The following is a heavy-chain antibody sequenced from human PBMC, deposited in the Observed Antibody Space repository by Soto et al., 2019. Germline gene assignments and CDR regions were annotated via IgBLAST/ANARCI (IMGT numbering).Heavy chain of an antibody. CDR1: GYIFSIYW. CDR3: ARRPGPYYYDSSGLSPYAFDI. J-gene: IGHJ3*02. Sequence: GESLKISCKGSGYIFSIYWIGWVRQMPGKGLEWMGIIYPGDSDTRYSPSFQGQVTISVDKSISTAYLQWNSLKASDTAIYYCARRPGPYYYDSSGLSPYAFDIWGQGTMVTVSS. CDR2: IYPGDSDT. D-gene: IGHD3-22*01. V-gene: IGHV5-51*01.